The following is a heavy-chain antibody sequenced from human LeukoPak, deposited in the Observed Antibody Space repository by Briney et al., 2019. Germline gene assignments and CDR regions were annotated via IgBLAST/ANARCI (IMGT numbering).Heavy chain of an antibody. CDR1: GYTFTGSY. Sequence: GASVKVSCKASGYTFTGSYMHWVRQAPGQGLEWMGWINPNTGGTNYAQQFQGRVTMTRDTSISTAYMELTRLTSDDTAVYYCAREDWFYDYWGQGTLVTVSS. CDR2: INPNTGGT. D-gene: IGHD3-3*01. CDR3: AREDWFYDY. V-gene: IGHV1-2*02. J-gene: IGHJ4*02.